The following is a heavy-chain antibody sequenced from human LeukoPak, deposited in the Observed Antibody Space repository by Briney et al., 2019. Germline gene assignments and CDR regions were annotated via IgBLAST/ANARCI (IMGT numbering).Heavy chain of an antibody. CDR1: GFTFSSYA. Sequence: GGSLRLSCAASGFTFSSYAMSWVRQAPGKGLEWVSAISGSGGSTYYADSVKGRFTISRDNSKNTLYLQMNSLRAEDTAVYNCAKEDCSGGSCYGFDYWGQGTLVTVSS. V-gene: IGHV3-23*01. J-gene: IGHJ4*02. CDR2: ISGSGGST. D-gene: IGHD2-15*01. CDR3: AKEDCSGGSCYGFDY.